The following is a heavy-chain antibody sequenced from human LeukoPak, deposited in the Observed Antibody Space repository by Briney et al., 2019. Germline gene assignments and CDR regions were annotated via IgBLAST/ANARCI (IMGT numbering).Heavy chain of an antibody. CDR3: AKDMRGYCSSTSCYGNFDY. CDR2: ISYDGSNE. J-gene: IGHJ4*02. V-gene: IGHV3-30*18. Sequence: PGRCLRLSCAASGFTFSNYSMHSVPPAPRKGLQWVAGISYDGSNENSADSVKGRFTISRDNSKNTLYLQMNSLRAEDTAVHYCAKDMRGYCSSTSCYGNFDYWGQGTLVTVSS. CDR1: GFTFSNYS. D-gene: IGHD2-2*01.